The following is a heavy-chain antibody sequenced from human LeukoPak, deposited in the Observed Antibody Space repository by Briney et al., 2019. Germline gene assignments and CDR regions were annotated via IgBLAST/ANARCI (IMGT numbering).Heavy chain of an antibody. CDR2: VYYSGST. J-gene: IGHJ6*03. CDR1: GGSISSYY. CDR3: ARERAARRHYYYMDV. V-gene: IGHV4-59*12. Sequence: PSETLSLTCTVSGGSISSYYWSWIRQPPGKGLEWIGYVYYSGSTNYNPSLKSRVTISVDTSKNQFSLKLSSVTAADTAVYYCARERAARRHYYYMDVWGKGTTVTVSS. D-gene: IGHD6-6*01.